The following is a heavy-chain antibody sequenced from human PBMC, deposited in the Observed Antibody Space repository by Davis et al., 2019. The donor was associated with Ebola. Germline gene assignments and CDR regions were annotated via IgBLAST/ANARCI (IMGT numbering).Heavy chain of an antibody. CDR3: ARVSSGYGFDY. CDR1: GGSISSYY. V-gene: IGHV4-59*12. D-gene: IGHD5-12*01. Sequence: SETLSLTCTVSGGSISSYYWSWIRQHPGKGLEWIGYIYYSGSTYYNPSLKSRVTISVDTSKNQFSLKLSSVTAADTAVYYCARVSSGYGFDYWGQGTLVTVSS. J-gene: IGHJ4*02. CDR2: IYYSGST.